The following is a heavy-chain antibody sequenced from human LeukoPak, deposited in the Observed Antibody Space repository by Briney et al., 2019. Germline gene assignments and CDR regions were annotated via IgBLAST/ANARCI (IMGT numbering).Heavy chain of an antibody. CDR2: ISGSGGST. Sequence: PGGSLPCPCAAFRFTFPGYVITWVRQAPGKGLEWVSLISGSGGSTYYADVVKGRFTISRDNSKNALYLRMNSLRAEDTAVYYCAHWGSSWPFDYWGQGTGVCVSS. D-gene: IGHD6-6*01. CDR1: RFTFPGYV. J-gene: IGHJ4*02. CDR3: AHWGSSWPFDY. V-gene: IGHV3-23*01.